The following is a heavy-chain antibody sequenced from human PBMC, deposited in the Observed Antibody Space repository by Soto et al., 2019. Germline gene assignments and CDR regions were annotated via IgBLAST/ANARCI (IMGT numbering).Heavy chain of an antibody. D-gene: IGHD6-13*01. Sequence: PSETLSLTCTVSGGSISSSSYYWGWIRQPPGKGLEWIGSIYYSGSTYYNPSLKSRVTISVDTSKNQFSLKLSSVTAADTAVYYCARHVKARIAAAGSFDYWGQGTLVTVSS. J-gene: IGHJ4*02. CDR1: GGSISSSSYY. CDR2: IYYSGST. CDR3: ARHVKARIAAAGSFDY. V-gene: IGHV4-39*01.